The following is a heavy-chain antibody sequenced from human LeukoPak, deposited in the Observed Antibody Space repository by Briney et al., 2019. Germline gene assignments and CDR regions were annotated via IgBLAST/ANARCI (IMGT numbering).Heavy chain of an antibody. V-gene: IGHV3-23*01. J-gene: IGHJ4*02. CDR1: GFSLSSYW. Sequence: PGGSLRLSCAASGFSLSSYWMSWVRQAPGKGLEWVSAISGSGGSTYYADSVKGRFTISRDNSKNTLYLQMNSLRAEDTAVYYCAVLLWFGELLRIDYWGQGTLVTVSS. CDR3: AVLLWFGELLRIDY. CDR2: ISGSGGST. D-gene: IGHD3-10*01.